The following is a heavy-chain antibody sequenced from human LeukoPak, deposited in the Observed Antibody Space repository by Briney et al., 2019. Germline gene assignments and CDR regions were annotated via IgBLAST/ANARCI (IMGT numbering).Heavy chain of an antibody. CDR1: GFTFSNYW. J-gene: IGHJ6*03. Sequence: GGSLRLSCAASGFTFSNYWMSWVRQGPGKGLEWVANIKQDGSDKYYVDSVKGRFTISRDNAKNSLYLQMNSLRAEDTGVYYCARLARGDIVVVPAAHMDVWGKGTTVTISS. D-gene: IGHD2-2*01. CDR3: ARLARGDIVVVPAAHMDV. V-gene: IGHV3-7*01. CDR2: IKQDGSDK.